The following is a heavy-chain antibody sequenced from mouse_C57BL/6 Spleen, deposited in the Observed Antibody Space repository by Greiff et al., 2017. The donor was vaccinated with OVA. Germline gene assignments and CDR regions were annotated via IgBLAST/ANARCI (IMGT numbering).Heavy chain of an antibody. CDR3: ARPGNYDGNFAY. V-gene: IGHV5-17*01. CDR2: ISSGSSTI. Sequence: EVKLVESGGGLVKPGGSLKLSCAASGFTFSDYGMHWVRQAPEKGLAWVAYISSGSSTIYYADTVKGRFTISRDNAKNTLFLQMTSLRSEDTAMYYCARPGNYDGNFAYWGQGTLVTVSA. CDR1: GFTFSDYG. D-gene: IGHD2-4*01. J-gene: IGHJ3*01.